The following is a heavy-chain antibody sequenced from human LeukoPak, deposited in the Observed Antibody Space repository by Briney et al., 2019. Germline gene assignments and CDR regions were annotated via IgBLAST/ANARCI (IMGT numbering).Heavy chain of an antibody. Sequence: GGSLRLSCAASGFTISSFSMNWVRQAPGKGLEWVSSISSSSSYIYYADSVKGRFTISRHNAKNSLYLQMNSLRAEDTAVYYCAKGMAGPNWFDPWGQGTLVTVSS. CDR3: AKGMAGPNWFDP. J-gene: IGHJ5*02. D-gene: IGHD5-24*01. CDR1: GFTISSFS. CDR2: ISSSSSYI. V-gene: IGHV3-21*04.